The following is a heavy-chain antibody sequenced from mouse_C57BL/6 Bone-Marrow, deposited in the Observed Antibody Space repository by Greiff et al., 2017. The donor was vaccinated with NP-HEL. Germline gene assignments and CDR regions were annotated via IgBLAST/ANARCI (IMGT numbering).Heavy chain of an antibody. CDR1: GFTFSDYG. Sequence: EVQRVESGGGLVKPGGSLKLSCAASGFTFSDYGMHWVRQAPEKGLEWVAYISSGSSTIYYADTVKGRFTISRDNAKNTLFLQMTSLRSEDTAMYYCARGGYGSSYAWFAYWGQGTLVTVSA. CDR3: ARGGYGSSYAWFAY. J-gene: IGHJ3*01. V-gene: IGHV5-17*01. CDR2: ISSGSSTI. D-gene: IGHD1-1*01.